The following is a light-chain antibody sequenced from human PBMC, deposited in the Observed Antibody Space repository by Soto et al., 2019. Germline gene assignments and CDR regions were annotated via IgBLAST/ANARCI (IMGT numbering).Light chain of an antibody. J-gene: IGLJ3*02. CDR2: RNN. CDR3: ATWDGSLIGWV. Sequence: QAVVTQPPSASGTPGQRVTISCSGSSSNIGSNYVYWYQQLPGTAPKLLIYRNNQRPSGVPDRFSGSKSGTSASLAISGLRSEDEADYYCATWDGSLIGWVFGGGTKLTVL. V-gene: IGLV1-47*01. CDR1: SSNIGSNY.